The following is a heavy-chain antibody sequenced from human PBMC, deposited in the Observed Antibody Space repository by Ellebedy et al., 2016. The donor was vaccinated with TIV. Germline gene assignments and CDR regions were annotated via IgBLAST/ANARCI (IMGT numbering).Heavy chain of an antibody. Sequence: SETLSLXXTVSDGSISSYYWSWIRQPPGKGLEWIGYIHYSGSTNYNPSLKSRVTMSIDTSKNQCSLKLSSVTAADTAVYYCARASTGTRSRLDSWGQGTLVTVSS. J-gene: IGHJ4*02. V-gene: IGHV4-59*08. D-gene: IGHD1-1*01. CDR2: IHYSGST. CDR1: DGSISSYY. CDR3: ARASTGTRSRLDS.